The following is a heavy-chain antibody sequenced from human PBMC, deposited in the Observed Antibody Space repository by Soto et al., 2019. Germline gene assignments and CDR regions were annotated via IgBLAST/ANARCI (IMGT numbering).Heavy chain of an antibody. D-gene: IGHD3-22*01. J-gene: IGHJ4*02. CDR1: GFIFSNSA. CDR2: ISYDGNNK. V-gene: IGHV3-30-3*01. CDR3: AREVASYDRSGFFDY. Sequence: GGSLRLSCAGSGFIFSNSAFHWVRQAPGKGLEWVALISYDGNNKYYADSVKGRFTISRDNSKNTLYLQMHSLRADDTAVYYCAREVASYDRSGFFDYWGQGALVTVS.